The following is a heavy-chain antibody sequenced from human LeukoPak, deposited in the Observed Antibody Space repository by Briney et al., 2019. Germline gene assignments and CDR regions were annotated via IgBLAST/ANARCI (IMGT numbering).Heavy chain of an antibody. CDR3: TRISSSFPYYYYMDG. D-gene: IGHD6-6*01. CDR1: GFTFSSYW. V-gene: IGHV3-7*01. J-gene: IGHJ6*03. CDR2: IKEDGSEK. Sequence: AGGSLRLSCAASGFTFSSYWMSWVRQAPGKGLEWVATIKEDGSEKYYVDSVKGRFTISRDNAKNTLYLQMNSLRAEDTAVYYCTRISSSFPYYYYMDGGGEGSTVTVSS.